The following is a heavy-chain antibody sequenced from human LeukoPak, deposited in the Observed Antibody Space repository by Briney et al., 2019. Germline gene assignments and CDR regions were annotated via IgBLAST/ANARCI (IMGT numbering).Heavy chain of an antibody. CDR3: ARERGSGGRYFDWSPPYYYYYGMDV. V-gene: IGHV4-59*01. J-gene: IGHJ6*02. Sequence: SETLSLTCTVSGGSISSYYWSWIRQPPGKGLDWIGYIYYSGSTNYNPSLKSRVTISVDTSKNQFSLKLSSVTAADTAVYYCARERGSGGRYFDWSPPYYYYYGMDVWGQGTTVTVSS. CDR1: GGSISSYY. CDR2: IYYSGST. D-gene: IGHD3-9*01.